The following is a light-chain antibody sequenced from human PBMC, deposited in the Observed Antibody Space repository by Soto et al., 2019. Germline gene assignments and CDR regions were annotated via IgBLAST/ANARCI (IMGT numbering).Light chain of an antibody. V-gene: IGLV2-14*01. CDR2: EVS. CDR3: SSYTSSSSPFV. Sequence: QSVLTHPASVSGSPGQSITISCTGTSSDVGDYNYVSWYQQHPGKAPKFLIYEVSNRPSGVSNRFSGSKSGNTASLTISGLQAEDEADYYCSSYTSSSSPFVFGTGTKVTVL. J-gene: IGLJ1*01. CDR1: SSDVGDYNY.